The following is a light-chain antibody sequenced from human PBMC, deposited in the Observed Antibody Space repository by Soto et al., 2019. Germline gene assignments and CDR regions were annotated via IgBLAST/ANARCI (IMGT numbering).Light chain of an antibody. CDR1: QSISSY. CDR3: QQRSNWPPT. J-gene: IGKJ2*01. V-gene: IGKV3-11*01. Sequence: EVALTQSPATLSMSPGERATLSCRASQSISSYLAWYQQKPGQSPRLLISDASNRATGIPARFSGSGTGTDFTLTISSXEAEDFVVYYCQQRSNWPPTFGKGTKVDIK. CDR2: DAS.